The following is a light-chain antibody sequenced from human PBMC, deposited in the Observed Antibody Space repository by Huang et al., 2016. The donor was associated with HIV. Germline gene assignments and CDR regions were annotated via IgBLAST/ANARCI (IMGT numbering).Light chain of an antibody. CDR3: QQYDNLPLT. J-gene: IGKJ5*01. CDR1: HSVSSN. Sequence: ERVMTQSPATLSVAPGERVTLSCRASHSVSSNLAWYQQKPGQAPRLLLHGASTRSPGIPARFSGSGSGTEFTLAISSLQSEDSGVYFCQQYDNLPLTFGQGTRLEIK. CDR2: GAS. V-gene: IGKV3-15*01.